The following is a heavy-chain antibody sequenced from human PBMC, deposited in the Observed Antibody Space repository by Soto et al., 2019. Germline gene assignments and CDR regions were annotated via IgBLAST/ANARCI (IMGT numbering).Heavy chain of an antibody. J-gene: IGHJ6*02. CDR2: IYYSGST. V-gene: IGHV4-59*01. CDR3: ARDILTGRMGMDV. CDR1: GGFIISDY. D-gene: IGHD3-9*01. Sequence: QVQLQESGPGLVKPSETLSLTCTVSGGFIISDYWIWIRQPPGQGLEWIGYIYYSGSTNYNPSLRSRVTISLDTSKKQFSLKLSSVTAADTAVYYCARDILTGRMGMDVWGQGTTVTLSS.